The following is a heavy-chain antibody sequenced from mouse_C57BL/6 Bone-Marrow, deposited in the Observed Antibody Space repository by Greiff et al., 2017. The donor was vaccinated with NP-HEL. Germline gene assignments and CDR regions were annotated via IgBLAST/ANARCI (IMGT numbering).Heavy chain of an antibody. CDR3: ARSSSA. CDR1: GYTFTSYW. CDR2: IHPNSGST. V-gene: IGHV1-64*01. D-gene: IGHD1-1*01. Sequence: QVQLKQPGAELVKPGASVKLSCKASGYTFTSYWMHWVKQRPGQGLEWIGMIHPNSGSTNYNEKFKSKATLTVDKSSSTAYMQLSSLTSEDSAVYDCARSSSAWGQGTLVTVSA. J-gene: IGHJ3*01.